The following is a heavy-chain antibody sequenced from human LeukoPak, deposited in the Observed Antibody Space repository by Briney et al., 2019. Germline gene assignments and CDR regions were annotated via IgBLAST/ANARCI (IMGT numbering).Heavy chain of an antibody. CDR2: IIPIFGTA. CDR3: AGDGTSYYDSSGQSPFDY. J-gene: IGHJ4*02. V-gene: IGHV1-69*13. D-gene: IGHD3-22*01. Sequence: SVKVSCKASGGTFSSYAISWVRQAPGQGLEWLGGIIPIFGTANYAQKFQGRVTITADESTSTAYMELSSLRSEDTAVYYCAGDGTSYYDSSGQSPFDYWGQGTLVTVSS. CDR1: GGTFSSYA.